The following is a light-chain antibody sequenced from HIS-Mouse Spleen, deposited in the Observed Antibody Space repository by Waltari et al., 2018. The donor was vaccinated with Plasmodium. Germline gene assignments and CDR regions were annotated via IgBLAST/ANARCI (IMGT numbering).Light chain of an antibody. J-gene: IGKJ2*01. CDR1: HSVSSSY. CDR2: GAS. CDR3: QQYGSSPYT. V-gene: IGKV3-20*01. Sequence: EIVLTQSPGTLSLSPGESATHPCRDSHSVSSSYLAWYQQKPGQAPRLLIYGASSRATGIPDRFSGSGSGTDFTLTISRLEPEDFAVYYCQQYGSSPYTFGQGTKLEIK.